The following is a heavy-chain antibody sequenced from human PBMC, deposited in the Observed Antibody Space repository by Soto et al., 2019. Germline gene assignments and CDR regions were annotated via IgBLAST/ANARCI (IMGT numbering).Heavy chain of an antibody. V-gene: IGHV1-18*01. Sequence: QVQLVQSGAEVKKPGASVKVSCKASGYTFTSYGISWVRQAPGQGLEWMGWISAYNGNTNYAQKLQGRVTMTTDTSTSTAYMELRSLRSDDTAVYYCARDVRALHTTVINWCDPLGQGTLVTVSS. CDR2: ISAYNGNT. D-gene: IGHD4-17*01. J-gene: IGHJ5*02. CDR3: ARDVRALHTTVINWCDP. CDR1: GYTFTSYG.